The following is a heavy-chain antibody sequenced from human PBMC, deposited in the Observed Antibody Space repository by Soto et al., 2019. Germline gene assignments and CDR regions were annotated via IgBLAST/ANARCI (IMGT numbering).Heavy chain of an antibody. V-gene: IGHV3-74*01. CDR3: VRARGPPEAFGI. D-gene: IGHD6-25*01. CDR1: EFTFNVYW. J-gene: IGHJ3*02. Sequence: EVPLVESGGGLVQPGGSLRLSCAASEFTFNVYWVHWVRQAPGKGLVWVAHMNRDGTNINYAVSVKGRFTTSRDHANNALSLQMNSLRVEDTAVYYCVRARGPPEAFGIWGRGTVVTVSA. CDR2: MNRDGTNI.